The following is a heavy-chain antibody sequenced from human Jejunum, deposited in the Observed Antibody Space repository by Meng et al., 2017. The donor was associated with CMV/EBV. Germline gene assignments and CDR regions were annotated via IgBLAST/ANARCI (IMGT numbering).Heavy chain of an antibody. D-gene: IGHD3-3*01. CDR1: FTVRSKY. CDR2: IYKRGTI. CDR3: AREGFGVDFYYYALDV. V-gene: IGHV3-66*03. Sequence: FTVRSKYMTWVRQAPGKGLEWVSGIYKRGTIYYADSVKGRFTISRDNSKNTLYLQMNSLRVEDTAVYYCAREGFGVDFYYYALDVWGQGTTVTVSS. J-gene: IGHJ6*02.